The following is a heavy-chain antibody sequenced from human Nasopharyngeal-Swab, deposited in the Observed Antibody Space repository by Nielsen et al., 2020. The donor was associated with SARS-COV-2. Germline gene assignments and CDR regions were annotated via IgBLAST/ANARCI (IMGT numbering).Heavy chain of an antibody. V-gene: IGHV4-30-4*01. CDR2: IYYSGST. J-gene: IGHJ4*02. D-gene: IGHD4-17*01. CDR1: GGSISSGYYY. Sequence: SETLSLTCTVSGGSISSGYYYWSWIRQPPGKGLEWIGYIYYSGSTYYNPSLKSRVTISVDTSKNQFSLKLSSVTAADTAVYYCARERGMTTVTTYPRFDYWGQGTLVTVSS. CDR3: ARERGMTTVTTYPRFDY.